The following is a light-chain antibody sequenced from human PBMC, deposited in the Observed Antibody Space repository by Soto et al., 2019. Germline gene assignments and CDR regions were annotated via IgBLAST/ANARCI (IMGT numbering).Light chain of an antibody. CDR1: SSDFGTYNL. V-gene: IGLV2-14*02. CDR3: SSYTARNSMV. CDR2: ERS. Sequence: QSALTQPASVSGSPGQSITISCTGISSDFGTYNLVSWYQHHPGKVPKLIIYERSKRPSGVSDRFSGSKSGNTASLTISGLQTEDEADYFCSSYTARNSMVIGGGTKLTVL. J-gene: IGLJ2*01.